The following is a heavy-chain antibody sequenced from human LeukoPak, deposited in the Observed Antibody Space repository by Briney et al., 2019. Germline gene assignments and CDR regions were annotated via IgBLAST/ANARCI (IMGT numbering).Heavy chain of an antibody. Sequence: SETLSLTCTVSGGSISTSNYYWGWIRQPPGKGLEWIGYIYYSGSTNYNPSLKSRVTISVDTSKNQFSLKLSSVTAADTAVHYCARVTSRLGVCDYWGQGTLVTVSS. V-gene: IGHV4-61*05. D-gene: IGHD2-8*01. CDR2: IYYSGST. CDR3: ARVTSRLGVCDY. J-gene: IGHJ4*02. CDR1: GGSISTSNYY.